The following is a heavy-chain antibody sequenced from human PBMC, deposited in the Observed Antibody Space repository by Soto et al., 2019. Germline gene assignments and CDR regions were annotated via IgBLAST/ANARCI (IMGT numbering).Heavy chain of an antibody. V-gene: IGHV5-10-1*01. CDR1: GYSFTSYW. Sequence: GASLKISCKGSGYSFTSYWISWVRQMPGKGLEWMGRLDPSDSYTNYSPSFQGNVTISADKSISTAYLQWSSLKASDTAMYYCAVWFGEGTTFDPWGQGTLVPVSS. CDR3: AVWFGEGTTFDP. D-gene: IGHD3-10*01. J-gene: IGHJ5*02. CDR2: LDPSDSYT.